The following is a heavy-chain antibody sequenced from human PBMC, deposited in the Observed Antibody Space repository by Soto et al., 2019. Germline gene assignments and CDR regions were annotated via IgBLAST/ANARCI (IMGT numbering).Heavy chain of an antibody. Sequence: SVKVSCKASGGTFSSYAISWVRQAPGQGLEWMGGIIPIFGTANYAQKFQGRVTITADESTSTAYMELSSLRSEDTAVYYCARGAVGYGSSTSCYGDFDDWGQGTLVTVPS. CDR1: GGTFSSYA. CDR2: IIPIFGTA. D-gene: IGHD2-2*01. CDR3: ARGAVGYGSSTSCYGDFDD. V-gene: IGHV1-69*13. J-gene: IGHJ4*02.